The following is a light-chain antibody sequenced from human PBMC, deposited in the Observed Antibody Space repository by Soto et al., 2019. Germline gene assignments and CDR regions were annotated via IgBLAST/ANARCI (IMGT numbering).Light chain of an antibody. V-gene: IGLV2-14*03. CDR2: DVS. CDR3: SSYASSDTVI. CDR1: SDDVGGHKY. Sequence: SALTQPASMSGSPGQAIPNPCPGTSDDVGGHKYVSWYQQHPGKAPKLIIYDVSNRPSGVSNRFSGSKSGNTASLTISGLQAEDEADYYCSSYASSDTVIFGGGTKLTVL. J-gene: IGLJ2*01.